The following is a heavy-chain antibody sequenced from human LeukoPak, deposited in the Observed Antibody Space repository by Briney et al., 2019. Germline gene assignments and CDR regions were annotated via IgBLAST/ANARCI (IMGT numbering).Heavy chain of an antibody. V-gene: IGHV3-53*01. J-gene: IGHJ4*02. CDR1: GFTVSTNY. D-gene: IGHD5-18*01. CDR3: GRERINSYGSPFGY. Sequence: PGGSLRLSCAVSGFTVSTNYMSWVRQAPGKGLEWVSVIYSGGSTYYADSVKGRFTISSDNSKNTLYLQMNSLRAEDTAVYYCGRERINSYGSPFGYWGQGTLVTVSS. CDR2: IYSGGST.